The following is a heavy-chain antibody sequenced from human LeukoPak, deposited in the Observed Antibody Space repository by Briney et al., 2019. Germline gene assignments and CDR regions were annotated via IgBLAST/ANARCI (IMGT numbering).Heavy chain of an antibody. CDR1: GFTFSSYW. CDR2: IKQDGSEK. D-gene: IGHD6-13*01. CDR3: AKGRQQLVLVGFDY. Sequence: GGSLRLSCAASGFTFSSYWMSWVRQAPGKGLEWVANIKQDGSEKYYVDSVKGRFTISRDNAKNSLYLQMNSPRAEDTAAYYCAKGRQQLVLVGFDYWGQGTLVTVSS. V-gene: IGHV3-7*03. J-gene: IGHJ4*02.